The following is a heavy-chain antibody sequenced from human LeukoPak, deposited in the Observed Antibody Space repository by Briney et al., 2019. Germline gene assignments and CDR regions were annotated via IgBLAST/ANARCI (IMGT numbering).Heavy chain of an antibody. CDR1: GFTFSSYG. J-gene: IGHJ5*02. Sequence: GGSLRLSCSASGFTFSSYGMSWVRQAPGKGLEWVSGISGSGGSTYFADSVKGRFTISRDNSKNTLYLQMNSLRAEDTAVYYCAKAGFSSSWSKPDNWFDPWGQGTLVTVSS. D-gene: IGHD6-13*01. V-gene: IGHV3-23*01. CDR3: AKAGFSSSWSKPDNWFDP. CDR2: ISGSGGST.